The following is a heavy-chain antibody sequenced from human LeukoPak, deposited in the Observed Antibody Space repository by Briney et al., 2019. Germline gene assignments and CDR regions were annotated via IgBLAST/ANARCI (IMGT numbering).Heavy chain of an antibody. V-gene: IGHV1-24*01. CDR2: FDPEDGET. CDR1: GYTLTELS. CDR3: ATVAVKQWLVPQSYGY. J-gene: IGHJ4*02. D-gene: IGHD6-19*01. Sequence: ASVKVSCKVSGYTLTELSMHWVRQAPGKGLEWMGGFDPEDGETIYAQKFQGRVTMTEDTSTDTAYMELSSLRSEDTAVYYCATVAVKQWLVPQSYGYWGQGTLVTVSS.